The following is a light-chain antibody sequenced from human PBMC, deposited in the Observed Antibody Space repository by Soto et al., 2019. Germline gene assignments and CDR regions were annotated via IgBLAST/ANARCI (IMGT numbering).Light chain of an antibody. CDR3: HQYISWPRGT. CDR1: QAVPNN. Sequence: DIHLTQSPSFLSASVGDRVTITCRPSQAVPNNMAWYQQKPGKPPKLLIYEESTLHSGVPSRFSGRKSGTQFTLTIDSLQPEDFAAYYCHQYISWPRGTFGPGTKVEIK. J-gene: IGKJ3*01. V-gene: IGKV1-9*01. CDR2: EES.